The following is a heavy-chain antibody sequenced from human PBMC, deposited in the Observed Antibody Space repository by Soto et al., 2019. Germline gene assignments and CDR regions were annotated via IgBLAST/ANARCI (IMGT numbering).Heavy chain of an antibody. CDR2: IYYSGST. Sequence: SETLSLTCTVSGGSISSGDYYWSWIRQPPGKGLEWIGYIYYSGSTYYNPSLKSRVTISVDTSKNQFSLKLSSVTAADTAVYYCARSARDFWSGYLYDGMDVWGQGTTVT. D-gene: IGHD3-3*01. V-gene: IGHV4-30-4*01. CDR1: GGSISSGDYY. CDR3: ARSARDFWSGYLYDGMDV. J-gene: IGHJ6*02.